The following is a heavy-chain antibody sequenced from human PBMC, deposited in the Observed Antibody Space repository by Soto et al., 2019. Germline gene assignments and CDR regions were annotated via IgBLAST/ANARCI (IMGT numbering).Heavy chain of an antibody. V-gene: IGHV1-69*01. D-gene: IGHD3-22*01. Sequence: QVQLVQSGAEVRKPGSSVKVSCKASGGTFDTYAVSWVRQAPGQGLEWMGGIIPMFGTPYYAQRFKGRVTTTADEYTGTAYMELGSLGSEDTAVYYCARDRDFGNCCDSFYWGQGTLVTVSS. CDR1: GGTFDTYA. J-gene: IGHJ4*02. CDR3: ARDRDFGNCCDSFY. CDR2: IIPMFGTP.